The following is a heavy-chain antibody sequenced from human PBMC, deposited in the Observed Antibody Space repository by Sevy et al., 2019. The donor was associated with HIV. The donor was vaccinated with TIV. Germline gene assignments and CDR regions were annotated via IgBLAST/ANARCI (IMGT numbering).Heavy chain of an antibody. CDR3: ARNSGVGSSTNDY. D-gene: IGHD6-6*01. Sequence: ASVKVSCKASGATFSSYAISWVRQAPGQGLEWMGGIIPIFGTANYALKFQGRVTITADKSTSTAYMELSSLRSEDTAVYYCARNSGVGSSTNDYWGHGTLVTVSS. V-gene: IGHV1-69*06. CDR2: IIPIFGTA. J-gene: IGHJ4*01. CDR1: GATFSSYA.